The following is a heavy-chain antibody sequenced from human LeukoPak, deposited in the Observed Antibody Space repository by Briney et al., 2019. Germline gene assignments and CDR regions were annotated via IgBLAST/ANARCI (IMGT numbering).Heavy chain of an antibody. Sequence: PSETLSLTCTVSGGSISSYYWSWIRQPPGKGLEWIGYIYYSGSTNYNPSLKSRVTISVDTSKNQFSLKLSSVTAADTAVYYCARVSSQYVWGSYGYYYYYYMDVWGKGTTVTISS. V-gene: IGHV4-59*01. CDR3: ARVSSQYVWGSYGYYYYYYMDV. D-gene: IGHD3-16*01. CDR1: GGSISSYY. J-gene: IGHJ6*03. CDR2: IYYSGST.